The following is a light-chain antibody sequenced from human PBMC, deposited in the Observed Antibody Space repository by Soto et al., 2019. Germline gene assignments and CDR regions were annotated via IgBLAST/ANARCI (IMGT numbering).Light chain of an antibody. J-gene: IGKJ1*01. CDR2: SAS. Sequence: DIQMTQSPSSLSASVGDRVTITCRASQIIDNYLNWYQHQPGKAPKLLIYSASSLQIGVPSRFSGSGSGTSFTLTISSLQPEDFATYYCQQTYTALRTFGQGTKVDIK. V-gene: IGKV1-39*01. CDR3: QQTYTALRT. CDR1: QIIDNY.